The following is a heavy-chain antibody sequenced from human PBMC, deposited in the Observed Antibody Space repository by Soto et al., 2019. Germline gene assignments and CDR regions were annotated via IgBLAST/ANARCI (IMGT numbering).Heavy chain of an antibody. CDR1: GFTFRNYA. J-gene: IGHJ3*02. Sequence: EVQLLESGGNVIQPGGSLRLSCAASGFTFRNYAMSWVRQAPGEGPEWVAGISGSGGRKYYADSVKGRFTISRDNTNNALFLQMNSLRAEDTALYYGAKDPNGVYVAAFDIWGRGTMVTVSS. D-gene: IGHD4-17*01. V-gene: IGHV3-23*01. CDR3: AKDPNGVYVAAFDI. CDR2: ISGSGGRK.